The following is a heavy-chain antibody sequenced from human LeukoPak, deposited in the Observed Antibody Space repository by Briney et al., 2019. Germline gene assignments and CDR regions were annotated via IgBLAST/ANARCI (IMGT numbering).Heavy chain of an antibody. CDR2: ISKSGSNI. J-gene: IGHJ5*02. CDR3: AGVIGYGGNWFDP. CDR1: GFTFTNYE. Sequence: PGGSLRLSCSASGFTFTNYEMNWVRQAPGMGLEWVSYISKSGSNIYYADSVKGRFTISRDNAKNSLYLQMNSLRAEDTAVYYCAGVIGYGGNWFDPWGQGTLVTVSS. V-gene: IGHV3-48*03. D-gene: IGHD3-10*01.